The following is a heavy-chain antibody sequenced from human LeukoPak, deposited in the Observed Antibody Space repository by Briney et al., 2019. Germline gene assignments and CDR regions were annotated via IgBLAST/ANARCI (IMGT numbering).Heavy chain of an antibody. CDR3: AREGRFKAQHLFDY. J-gene: IGHJ4*02. CDR2: IPYDGSQN. CDR1: DFPFIGYT. D-gene: IGHD2-2*01. Sequence: PGGSLRLSCAASDFPFIGYTMHWVRQAPGKGLEWVAGIPYDGSQNSYADSVKGRFSTSRDNSNNALYLQLSSLRPEDTAVYYCAREGRFKAQHLFDYWGQGTMVTVSS. V-gene: IGHV3-30*04.